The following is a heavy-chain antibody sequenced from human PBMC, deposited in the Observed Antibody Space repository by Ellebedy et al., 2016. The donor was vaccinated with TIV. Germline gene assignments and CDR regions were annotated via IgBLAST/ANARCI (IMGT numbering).Heavy chain of an antibody. CDR3: AADSVVGPSASWYFDL. J-gene: IGHJ2*01. D-gene: IGHD2-15*01. Sequence: AASVQVSCKASGFTFTKSAVQWVRQARGQRLEWLGWIVVGSGNTHYAQKFQERVTITRDMSTSTAYMELSSLRSEDTAVYYCAADSVVGPSASWYFDLWGRGTLVTVSS. CDR2: IVVGSGNT. CDR1: GFTFTKSA. V-gene: IGHV1-58*01.